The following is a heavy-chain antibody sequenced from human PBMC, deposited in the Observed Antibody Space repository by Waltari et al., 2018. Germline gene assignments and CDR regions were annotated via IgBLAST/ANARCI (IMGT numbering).Heavy chain of an antibody. D-gene: IGHD1-26*01. V-gene: IGHV3-48*01. CDR1: GFTFSSYS. J-gene: IGHJ6*02. Sequence: EVQLVESGGGLVQPGGSLRLSCAASGFTFSSYSMNWVRQAPGKGLEWVSYISSSSSTIYYADSVKGRFTISRDNAKNSLYLQMNSLRAEDTAVYYCARKSYFHYYYYGMDVWGQGTTVTVSS. CDR3: ARKSYFHYYYYGMDV. CDR2: ISSSSSTI.